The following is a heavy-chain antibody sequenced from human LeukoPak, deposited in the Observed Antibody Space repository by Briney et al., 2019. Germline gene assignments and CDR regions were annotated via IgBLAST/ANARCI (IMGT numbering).Heavy chain of an antibody. V-gene: IGHV3-21*01. J-gene: IGHJ4*02. Sequence: SGGSLRLSCAASGFTFSSYSMNWVRQAPGKGLEWVSSISSSSSYIYYADSVKGRFTISRDNAKNSLYLQMNSLRAEDTAVYYCARDQHRSSSLDYWGQGTLVTVSS. CDR1: GFTFSSYS. CDR2: ISSSSSYI. D-gene: IGHD6-6*01. CDR3: ARDQHRSSSLDY.